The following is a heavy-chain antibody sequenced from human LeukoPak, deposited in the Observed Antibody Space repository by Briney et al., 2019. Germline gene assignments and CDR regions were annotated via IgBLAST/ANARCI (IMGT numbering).Heavy chain of an antibody. D-gene: IGHD4-17*01. CDR2: INTDGSQK. CDR1: GFTISNHW. J-gene: IGHJ3*02. Sequence: GGSLRLSCAASGFTISNHWLTWVRQAPGRGLEWVAHINTDGSQKECVDSVTGRFTISRDNAKNSVYLQVNSLRAEDTALYYCARGHYGLDIWGQGTMVTVSS. CDR3: ARGHYGLDI. V-gene: IGHV3-7*01.